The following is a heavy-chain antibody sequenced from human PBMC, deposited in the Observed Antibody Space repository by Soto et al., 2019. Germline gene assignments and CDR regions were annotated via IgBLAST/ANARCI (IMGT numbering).Heavy chain of an antibody. V-gene: IGHV4-59*08. CDR2: IYYSGNT. CDR3: ARQNYGDGFDY. D-gene: IGHD4-17*01. CDR1: GGSITPYY. Sequence: SETLSLTCTVSGGSITPYYWSWIRQPPGKGLEWIGYIYYSGNTKYNPSLKSRVTISIDTSKKQFSLKLSSVTAAETAFYYCARQNYGDGFDYWGQGILVTVS. J-gene: IGHJ4*02.